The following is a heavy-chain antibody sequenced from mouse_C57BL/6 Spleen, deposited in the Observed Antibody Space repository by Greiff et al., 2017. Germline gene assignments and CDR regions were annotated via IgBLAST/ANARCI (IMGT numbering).Heavy chain of an antibody. D-gene: IGHD2-4*01. CDR2: INPNNGGT. CDR3: ARFYDYEFAY. V-gene: IGHV1-26*01. Sequence: VQLQQSGPELVKPGASVKISCKASGYTFTDYYMNWVKQSHGKSLEWIGDINPNNGGTSYNQKFKGKATLTVDKSYRTAYMELRSLTSEDSAVYFCARFYDYEFAYWGQGTLVTVSA. J-gene: IGHJ3*01. CDR1: GYTFTDYY.